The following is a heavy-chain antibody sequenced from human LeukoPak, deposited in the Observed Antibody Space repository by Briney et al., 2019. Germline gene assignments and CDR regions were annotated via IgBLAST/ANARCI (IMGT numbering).Heavy chain of an antibody. Sequence: GGSLRLSCAASGFNFSSYSMNWVRQAPGKGLGWVSSISSSSSYIYYADSVKGRFTISRDNAKNSLYLQMNSLRAEDTAVYYCARDLYGDYGNNWFDPWGQGTLVTVSS. J-gene: IGHJ5*02. CDR2: ISSSSSYI. CDR1: GFNFSSYS. CDR3: ARDLYGDYGNNWFDP. D-gene: IGHD4-17*01. V-gene: IGHV3-21*01.